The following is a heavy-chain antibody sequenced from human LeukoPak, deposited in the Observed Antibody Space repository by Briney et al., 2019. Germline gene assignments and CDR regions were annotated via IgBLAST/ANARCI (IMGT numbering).Heavy chain of an antibody. J-gene: IGHJ6*02. CDR3: ARDTSYYCSSTSCYFGAYYYYGMDV. V-gene: IGHV3-48*04. D-gene: IGHD2-2*01. CDR1: GFTFSSYW. Sequence: GGSLRLSCAASGFTFSSYWMSWVRQAPGKGLEWVSYISSSGSTIYYADSVKGRFTISRDNAKNSLYLQMNSLRAEDTAVYYCARDTSYYCSSTSCYFGAYYYYGMDVWGQGTTVTVSS. CDR2: ISSSGSTI.